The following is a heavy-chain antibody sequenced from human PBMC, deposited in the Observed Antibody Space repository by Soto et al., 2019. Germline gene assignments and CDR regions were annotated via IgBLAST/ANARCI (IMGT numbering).Heavy chain of an antibody. V-gene: IGHV3-15*07. J-gene: IGHJ4*02. CDR2: IKSKTDGGTI. CDR3: TTGFTYQLNYYDF. CDR1: GSFFNNAW. Sequence: PGGSLRLSCAASGSFFNNAWMNWVRQAPGKGLEWVGRIKSKTDGGTIDYAAPVKGRFTISRDDSKNTLYLEMNSLKTEDTAVYYCTTGFTYQLNYYDFWGQGTLVTVSS. D-gene: IGHD1-1*01.